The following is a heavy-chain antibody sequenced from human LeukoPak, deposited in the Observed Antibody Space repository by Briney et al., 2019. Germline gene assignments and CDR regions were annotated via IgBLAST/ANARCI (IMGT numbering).Heavy chain of an antibody. D-gene: IGHD3-22*01. CDR2: IYHSGST. V-gene: IGHV4-38-2*02. J-gene: IGHJ6*03. CDR1: GYSISNDYY. Sequence: SETLSLTCTVSGYSISNDYYWGWIRQPPAKGLGWIGSIYHSGSTNYIPSLKSRVTISVDKTKNQFSLKLSSVTDADTAVYYCARKEYYYDSSGYCYIGYYYYMDVWGKGNTVTVSS. CDR3: ARKEYYYDSSGYCYIGYYYYMDV.